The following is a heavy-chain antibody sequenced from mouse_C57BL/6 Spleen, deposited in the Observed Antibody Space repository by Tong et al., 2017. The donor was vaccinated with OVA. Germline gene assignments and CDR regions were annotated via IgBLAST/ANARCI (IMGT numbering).Heavy chain of an antibody. J-gene: IGHJ4*01. CDR3: ARHGRLPPYAMDY. V-gene: IGHV2-5*01. D-gene: IGHD2-4*01. Sequence: VQLQESGPGLVQPSQSLSITCTVSGFSLTSYGVHWVRQSPGKGLEWLGVIWRGGSTDYNAAFMSRLSITKDNSKSQVFLKMNSLQTDDTAMYYCARHGRLPPYAMDYWGQGTSVTVSS. CDR1: GFSLTSYG. CDR2: IWRGGST.